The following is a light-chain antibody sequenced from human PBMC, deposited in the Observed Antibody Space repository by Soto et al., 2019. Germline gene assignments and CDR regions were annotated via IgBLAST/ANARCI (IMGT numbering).Light chain of an antibody. J-gene: IGKJ4*01. CDR1: QSVTSDY. Sequence: EIVLTQSPGTLSLSPGERATLSRRASQSVTSDYFAWYQQKPGQAPKLLIYDASSRATGIPDRFSGSGSGTDFTLTISRLEPEDFAVYYCQQYGSSPLTFGGGTKVEIK. CDR3: QQYGSSPLT. V-gene: IGKV3-20*01. CDR2: DAS.